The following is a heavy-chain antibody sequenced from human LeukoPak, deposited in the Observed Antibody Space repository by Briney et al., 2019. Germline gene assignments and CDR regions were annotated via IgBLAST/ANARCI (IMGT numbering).Heavy chain of an antibody. V-gene: IGHV3-48*03. CDR1: GFTLSSYE. D-gene: IGHD6-19*01. CDR3: ARRSGIAVAGAFDY. J-gene: IGHJ4*02. Sequence: GGSLRLSCAASGFTLSSYEMNWVRQAPGKGLEWVSYISSSGSTIYYADSVKGRFTISRDNAKNSLYLQMNSLRAEDTAVYYCARRSGIAVAGAFDYWGQGTLVTVSS. CDR2: ISSSGSTI.